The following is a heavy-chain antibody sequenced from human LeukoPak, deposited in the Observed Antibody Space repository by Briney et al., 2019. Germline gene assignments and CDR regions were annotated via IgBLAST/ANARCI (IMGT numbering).Heavy chain of an antibody. CDR3: AKSGGGTTKNKYYFDY. Sequence: PGGSLRLSCAASGFTFSTYAMSWVRQAPGKGLEWVSSISGSGSSTYYADSVKDRFTISRDSSKNTTYLQMNSLRAEDTAVFYCAKSGGGTTKNKYYFDYWGQGTLVTVSS. D-gene: IGHD3-10*01. J-gene: IGHJ4*02. V-gene: IGHV3-23*01. CDR2: ISGSGSST. CDR1: GFTFSTYA.